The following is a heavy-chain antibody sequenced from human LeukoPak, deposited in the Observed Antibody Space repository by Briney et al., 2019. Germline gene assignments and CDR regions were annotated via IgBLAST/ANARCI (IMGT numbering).Heavy chain of an antibody. V-gene: IGHV1-8*01. Sequence: ASVKDSRKASVYTFTSYDINRVRQATGQGREWMGWMNPNSGNTGYAQTLQGRVTMTRNTSLSTAYMELSSLRSEDTAVYYCAREGSSPDYYYYYMDVWGKGTTVTVSS. CDR2: MNPNSGNT. D-gene: IGHD6-6*01. J-gene: IGHJ6*03. CDR1: VYTFTSYD. CDR3: AREGSSPDYYYYYMDV.